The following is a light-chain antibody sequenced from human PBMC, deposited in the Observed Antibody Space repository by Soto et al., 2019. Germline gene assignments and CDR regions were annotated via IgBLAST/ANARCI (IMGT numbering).Light chain of an antibody. CDR3: QQYGSSTPP. V-gene: IGKV3-20*01. CDR2: GAS. Sequence: IVLTQSPGTLSLSPGERTTLSCRASQSISRYLAWYQQKPGQGPRLLIYGASSRATGTPDRFSGSGSGTDFTLTINRLEPEDFALYYCQQYGSSTPPFGQGTKVDIK. CDR1: QSISRY. J-gene: IGKJ1*01.